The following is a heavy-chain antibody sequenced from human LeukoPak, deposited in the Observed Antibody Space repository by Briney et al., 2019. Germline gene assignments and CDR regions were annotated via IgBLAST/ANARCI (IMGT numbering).Heavy chain of an antibody. CDR2: IHRSGST. CDR3: ARGIPHYCSSTTCPNDY. V-gene: IGHV4-34*01. J-gene: IGHJ4*02. Sequence: KPSETLSLTCAVYGGSFSGYSWSWIRQPPGKGLEWIGEIHRSGSTNYHPSLKSRVTISVDTSKNQLSLKLSSVTAADTAVYYCARGIPHYCSSTTCPNDYWGQGTLVTVSS. CDR1: GGSFSGYS. D-gene: IGHD2-2*01.